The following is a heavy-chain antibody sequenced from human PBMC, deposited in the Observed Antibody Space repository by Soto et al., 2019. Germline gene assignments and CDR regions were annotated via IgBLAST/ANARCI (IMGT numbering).Heavy chain of an antibody. Sequence: SETLSLTCTVSGGSISSGGSYWSWFRQHPGKGLEWIGYIYYSGSTYYNPSLKSRVTISVDTSKNQFSLKLSSVTAADTAVYYCARVGGINWFDPWGQGTLVTVSS. D-gene: IGHD1-20*01. J-gene: IGHJ5*02. V-gene: IGHV4-31*03. CDR1: GGSISSGGSY. CDR2: IYYSGST. CDR3: ARVGGINWFDP.